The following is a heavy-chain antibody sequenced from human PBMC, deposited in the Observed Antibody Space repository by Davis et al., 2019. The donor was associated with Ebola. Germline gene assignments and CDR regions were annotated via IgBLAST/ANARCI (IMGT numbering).Heavy chain of an antibody. Sequence: PGGSLRLSCTDSVITFSSYAMSWVRQAPGKGLEWVSAISGSGGSTYYADSVKGRFTISRDNSKNTLYLQMNSLRAEDTAVYYCAKDSVVVITDFDYWGQGTLVTVSS. V-gene: IGHV3-23*01. CDR1: VITFSSYA. D-gene: IGHD3-22*01. J-gene: IGHJ4*02. CDR2: ISGSGGST. CDR3: AKDSVVVITDFDY.